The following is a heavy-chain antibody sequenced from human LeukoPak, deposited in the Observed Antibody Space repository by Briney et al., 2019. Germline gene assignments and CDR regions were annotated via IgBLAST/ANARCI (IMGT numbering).Heavy chain of an antibody. CDR1: GFTVSSNY. Sequence: GGSLRLSCAASGFTVSSNYMSWVRQAPGKGPEWVSVIYSGGSTYYADSVKGRFTISRDNSKNTLYLQMNSLRAEDTAVYYCARSKRAIHYYYYGMDVWGQGTTVTVSS. CDR3: ARSKRAIHYYYYGMDV. J-gene: IGHJ6*02. V-gene: IGHV3-53*01. CDR2: IYSGGST. D-gene: IGHD3-3*01.